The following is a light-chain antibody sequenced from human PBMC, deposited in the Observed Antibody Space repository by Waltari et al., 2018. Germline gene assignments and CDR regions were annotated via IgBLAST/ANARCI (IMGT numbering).Light chain of an antibody. CDR3: LLYYGGARV. J-gene: IGLJ3*02. CDR1: TGSVTSGHY. Sequence: QAVVTQKPSLPVSPGGTVTLTSGSSTGSVTSGHYPYWFQQKPGQAPRTLIYDTSNKHSWTPARFSGSLLGGKAALTLSGAQPEDEAEYSCLLYYGGARVFGGGTRLTVL. V-gene: IGLV7-46*01. CDR2: DTS.